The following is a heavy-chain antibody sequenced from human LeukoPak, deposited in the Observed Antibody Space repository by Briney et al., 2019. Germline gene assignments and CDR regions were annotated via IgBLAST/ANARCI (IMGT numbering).Heavy chain of an antibody. Sequence: PRGSLRLSCAASGFTFSSCEMNWVCQAPGKGLEWVSYIGNSGTTIYYADSVKGRFTVSGDNAKKSLYLQMNSLRAEDTAVYYCARSLYCGGDSYHVNDCWEQRRPVTVSS. D-gene: IGHD2-21*02. V-gene: IGHV3-48*03. J-gene: IGHJ4*02. CDR3: ARSLYCGGDSYHVNDC. CDR2: IGNSGTTI. CDR1: GFTFSSCE.